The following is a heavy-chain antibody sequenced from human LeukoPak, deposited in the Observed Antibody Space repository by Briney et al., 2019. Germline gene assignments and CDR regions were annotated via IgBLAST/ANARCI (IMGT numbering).Heavy chain of an antibody. CDR3: ARARFCDI. V-gene: IGHV4-38-2*01. CDR1: GYSISSGYY. CDR2: VYHSGST. D-gene: IGHD3-3*01. J-gene: IGHJ3*02. Sequence: KPSETLSLTCAVSGYSISSGYYWGWIRQPPGKGLEWIGSVYHSGSTYYNPSLKSRVTISVDTSKNQFSLKLSSVTAADTAVYYCARARFCDIWGQGTMVTVSS.